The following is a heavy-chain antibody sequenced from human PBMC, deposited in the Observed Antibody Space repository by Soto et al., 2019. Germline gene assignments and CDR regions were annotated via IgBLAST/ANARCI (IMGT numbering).Heavy chain of an antibody. CDR3: ARDAPYCSGGSCYYYGMDV. CDR1: GFTFSSYW. J-gene: IGHJ6*02. Sequence: GGSLRLSCAASGFTFSSYWMHWVRQAPGKGLVWVSRINSDGSSTSYADSVKGRFTISRDNAKNTLYLQMNSLRAEDTAVYYCARDAPYCSGGSCYYYGMDVWGQGTTVTVSS. D-gene: IGHD2-15*01. V-gene: IGHV3-74*01. CDR2: INSDGSST.